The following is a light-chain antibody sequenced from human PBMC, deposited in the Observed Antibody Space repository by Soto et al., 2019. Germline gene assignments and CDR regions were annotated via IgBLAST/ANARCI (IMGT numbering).Light chain of an antibody. CDR2: WAS. Sequence: DIVMTPSPASLAVSLGERATINCKSSQRVLYSSNNKNYLAWYQQRPGQPPKLLIYWASTRESGVPDRFSGSGSGTDFTLTITSLQAEDVAVYYCQQYESTPPTFGQGTKLEIK. J-gene: IGKJ2*01. CDR1: QRVLYSSNNKNY. V-gene: IGKV4-1*01. CDR3: QQYESTPPT.